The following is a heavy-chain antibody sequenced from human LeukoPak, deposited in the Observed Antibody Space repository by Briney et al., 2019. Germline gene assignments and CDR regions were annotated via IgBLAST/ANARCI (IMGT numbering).Heavy chain of an antibody. CDR1: GFTFSSYA. J-gene: IGHJ4*02. CDR2: ISGSGGST. D-gene: IGHD2-15*01. V-gene: IGHV3-23*01. Sequence: SGGSLRLSCAASGFTFSSYAMSWVRQAPGKGLEWVSAISGSGGSTYYADSVKGRFTISRDNSKNTLYLQMNSLRAEDTAVYYCAKAKLSGGWYFDYRGQGTLVTVSS. CDR3: AKAKLSGGWYFDY.